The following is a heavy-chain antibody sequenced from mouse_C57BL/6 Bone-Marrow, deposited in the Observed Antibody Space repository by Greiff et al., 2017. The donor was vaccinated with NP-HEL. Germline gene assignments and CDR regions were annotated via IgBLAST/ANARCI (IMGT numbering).Heavy chain of an antibody. CDR2: IWSDGST. CDR1: GFSLTSYG. V-gene: IGHV2-6-1*01. Sequence: VKLMESGPGLVAPSQSLSIPCTVSGFSLTSYGVHWVRQPPGKGLEWLVVIWSDGSTTYNSALKSRLSISKDNSKSQVFLKMNSIQTDDTAMYYCARHYDGYYDWYFDVWGTGTTVTVSS. D-gene: IGHD2-3*01. J-gene: IGHJ1*03. CDR3: ARHYDGYYDWYFDV.